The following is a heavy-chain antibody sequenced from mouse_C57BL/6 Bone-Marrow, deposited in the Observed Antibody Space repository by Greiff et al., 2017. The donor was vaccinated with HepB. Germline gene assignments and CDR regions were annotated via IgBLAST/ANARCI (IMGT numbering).Heavy chain of an antibody. V-gene: IGHV14-4*01. CDR1: GFNIKDDY. CDR3: TTHYGSSYLFAY. D-gene: IGHD1-1*01. CDR2: IDPENGDT. J-gene: IGHJ3*01. Sequence: VQLQQSGAELVRPGASVKLSCTASGFNIKDDYMHWVKQRPEQGLEWIGWIDPENGDTEYASKFQGKATITADTSSNPAYLQLSSLTSEDTAVYYCTTHYGSSYLFAYWGQGTLVTVSA.